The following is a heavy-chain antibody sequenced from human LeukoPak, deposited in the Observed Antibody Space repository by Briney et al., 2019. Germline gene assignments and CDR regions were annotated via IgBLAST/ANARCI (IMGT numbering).Heavy chain of an antibody. J-gene: IGHJ4*02. CDR1: GFTFSSYG. Sequence: GGSLRLSCAASGFTFSSYGMSWVRQAPGKGLEWVSAISGSGGSTYYADSVKGRFTISRDNSKNTLYLQMNSLRAEDTAVYYCAKAIAYDSSGYYLFDYWGQGTLVTVSS. D-gene: IGHD3-22*01. CDR3: AKAIAYDSSGYYLFDY. V-gene: IGHV3-23*01. CDR2: ISGSGGST.